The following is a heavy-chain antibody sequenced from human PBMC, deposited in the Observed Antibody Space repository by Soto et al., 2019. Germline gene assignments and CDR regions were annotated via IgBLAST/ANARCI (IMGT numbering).Heavy chain of an antibody. CDR3: ARVYSGSYQTPHYFDY. D-gene: IGHD1-26*01. V-gene: IGHV1-46*01. CDR2: INPSGGST. J-gene: IGHJ4*02. CDR1: GYTFTSYY. Sequence: GPPVKVSCKASGYTFTSYYMHWVRQAPGQGLEWMGIINPSGGSTSYAQKFQGRVTMTRDTSTSTVYMELSSLRSEDTAVYYCARVYSGSYQTPHYFDYWGQGTLVTVSS.